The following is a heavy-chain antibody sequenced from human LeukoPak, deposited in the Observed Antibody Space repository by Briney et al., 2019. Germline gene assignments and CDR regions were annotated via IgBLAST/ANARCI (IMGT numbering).Heavy chain of an antibody. CDR2: IYHSGST. CDR3: ARPSTSFLYFDY. J-gene: IGHJ4*02. Sequence: SETLSLTCAVSGGSISSSNWWSWVRQPPGKGLEWIGEIYHSGSTNYNPSLKSRVTISVDTSKNQFSLKLTSMIAADTAVYFCARPSTSFLYFDYWGQGTLVTVSS. V-gene: IGHV4-4*02. D-gene: IGHD2/OR15-2a*01. CDR1: GGSISSSNW.